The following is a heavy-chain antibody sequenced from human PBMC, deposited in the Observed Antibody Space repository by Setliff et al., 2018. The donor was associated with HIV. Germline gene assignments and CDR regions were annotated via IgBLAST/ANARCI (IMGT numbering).Heavy chain of an antibody. CDR3: ASHGGYSSPPGY. V-gene: IGHV4-59*08. J-gene: IGHJ4*02. CDR2: IFDSGST. CDR1: GGSINSYY. Sequence: SETLSLTCTVSGGSINSYYWSWIRQPPGKGLEWIGYIFDSGSTNYNPSFESRVTISVDTSKNQVSLKLTSVTAADTAVYYCASHGGYSSPPGYWGQGTLVTVSS. D-gene: IGHD5-18*01.